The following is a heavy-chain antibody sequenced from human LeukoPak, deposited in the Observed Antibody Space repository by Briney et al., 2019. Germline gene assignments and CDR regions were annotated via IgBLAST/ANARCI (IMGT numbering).Heavy chain of an antibody. J-gene: IGHJ4*02. V-gene: IGHV3-23*01. D-gene: IGHD6-13*01. CDR3: ARGSKTAGTIYSFDY. CDR1: GFTFSSYG. Sequence: PGGSLRLSCAAPGFTFSSYGMSWVRQAPGKGLEWVSGISVSVDSTYYADSVKGRFTISRDNSKNTVYLQMNSLRAEVTAVYYCARGSKTAGTIYSFDYWGQGTLVTVSS. CDR2: ISVSVDST.